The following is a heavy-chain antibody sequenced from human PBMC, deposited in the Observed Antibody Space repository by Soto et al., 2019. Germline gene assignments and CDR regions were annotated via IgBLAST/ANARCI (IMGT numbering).Heavy chain of an antibody. D-gene: IGHD3-22*01. V-gene: IGHV1-24*01. Sequence: ASVKVSCKVSGYTLTELSMHWLRQAPGKGLEWMGTFDPEIGETVYAQKFRGRVTMTEDTSTDTAYMELSSLRSEDTAVYYCARLGSSGYYDLGIWGQGTMVTVSS. CDR2: FDPEIGET. CDR3: ARLGSSGYYDLGI. J-gene: IGHJ3*02. CDR1: GYTLTELS.